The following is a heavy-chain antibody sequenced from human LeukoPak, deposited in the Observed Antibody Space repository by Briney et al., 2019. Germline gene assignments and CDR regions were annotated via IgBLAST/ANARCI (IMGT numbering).Heavy chain of an antibody. CDR2: ISGSGGST. Sequence: GASLRLSCAASGFTFSSYAMSWVRLAPGKGLEWVSAISGSGGSTYYADSVKGRFTISRDNSKNTLYLQVNSLRAEDTAVYYCAKSGKGYSYVVYYFDYWGQGTLVTVSS. J-gene: IGHJ4*02. V-gene: IGHV3-23*01. D-gene: IGHD5-18*01. CDR1: GFTFSSYA. CDR3: AKSGKGYSYVVYYFDY.